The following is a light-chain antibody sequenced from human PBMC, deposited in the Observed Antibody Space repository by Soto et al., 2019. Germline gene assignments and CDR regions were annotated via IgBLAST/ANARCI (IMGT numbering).Light chain of an antibody. CDR1: QSVSSIY. V-gene: IGKV3-20*01. Sequence: EIVLTQSPGTLSLSPGERATLSCRASQSVSSIYLAWYQQKPGQAPRLLIHGASSRATGISDRFSGSGSGTDFPLTISSLEPEDFAVYFCQQYGGSPLYTFGQGTKLQI. CDR2: GAS. J-gene: IGKJ2*01. CDR3: QQYGGSPLYT.